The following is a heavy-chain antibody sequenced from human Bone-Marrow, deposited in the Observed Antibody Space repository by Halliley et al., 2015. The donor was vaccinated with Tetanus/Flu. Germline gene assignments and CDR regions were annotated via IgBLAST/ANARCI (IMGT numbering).Heavy chain of an antibody. D-gene: IGHD2-15*01. CDR2: ISSSGTT. Sequence: TLSLTCSVSGGSINSGDFYWSWIRQHPGKGLEWIGYISSSGTTYYNPSLKSPVTVSVDTSKNQFFLRLTSVTAADTAVYYCARGYGVGYYYFDHWGQGTLVTVSS. CDR1: GGSINSGDFY. J-gene: IGHJ4*02. V-gene: IGHV4-31*01. CDR3: ARGYGVGYYYFDH.